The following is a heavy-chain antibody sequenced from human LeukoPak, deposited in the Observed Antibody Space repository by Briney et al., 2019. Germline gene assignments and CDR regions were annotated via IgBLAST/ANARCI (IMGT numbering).Heavy chain of an antibody. V-gene: IGHV3-23*01. CDR1: GFTFSSYA. D-gene: IGHD2-2*02. CDR2: ISGSGGST. J-gene: IGHJ4*02. Sequence: GGSLRLSCAASGFTFSSYAMSWVRQAPGKGLEWVSAISGSGGSTYYADSVKGRFTISRGNSKNTLYLQMNSLRAEDTAVYYCAKGPNIVVVPAAIDRGQGTLVTVSS. CDR3: AKGPNIVVVPAAID.